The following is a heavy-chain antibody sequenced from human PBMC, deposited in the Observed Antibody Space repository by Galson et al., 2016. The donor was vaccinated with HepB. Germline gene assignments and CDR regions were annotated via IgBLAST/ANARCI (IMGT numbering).Heavy chain of an antibody. D-gene: IGHD2-21*02. CDR2: IFYSGTT. CDR1: GGSISSVTYY. V-gene: IGHV4-31*03. J-gene: IGHJ5*01. CDR3: ARTTGDCGGDCSWFDP. Sequence: TLSLTCTVSGGSISSVTYYWSWIRQHPGKGLEWIGYIFYSGTTHYNPSLKSRVTISMDTSKNHFSLKLNSMTAADTAVYYCARTTGDCGGDCSWFDPWGQGTLVTVSS.